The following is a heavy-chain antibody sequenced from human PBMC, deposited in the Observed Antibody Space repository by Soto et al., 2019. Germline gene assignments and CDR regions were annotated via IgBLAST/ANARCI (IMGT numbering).Heavy chain of an antibody. V-gene: IGHV3-9*01. CDR3: AKALMVRGAAFDY. D-gene: IGHD3-10*01. Sequence: EVQLVESGGGLVQPGRSLRLSCAASGFTFDDYAMHWVRQAPGKGLEWVSGISWNSGSIGYADSVKGRFTISRDNAKNSLYLQMNSLRAEDTALYYCAKALMVRGAAFDYWGQGTLVTVSS. J-gene: IGHJ4*02. CDR1: GFTFDDYA. CDR2: ISWNSGSI.